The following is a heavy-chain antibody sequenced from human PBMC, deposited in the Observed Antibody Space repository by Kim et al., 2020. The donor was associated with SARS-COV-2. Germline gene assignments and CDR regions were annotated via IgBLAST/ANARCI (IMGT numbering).Heavy chain of an antibody. CDR2: ITYDGNNQ. D-gene: IGHD3-22*01. J-gene: IGHJ4*02. Sequence: GGSQRLSCAASGFTFSSYVMHWVRQAPGKGLEWLAVITYDGNNQYYPESVKGRFTISRDNSKNTLSLQINSLRAEDTAVYYCARGPGGGPCGYYDYWGQG. CDR1: GFTFSSYV. CDR3: ARGPGGGPCGYYDY. V-gene: IGHV3-30-3*01.